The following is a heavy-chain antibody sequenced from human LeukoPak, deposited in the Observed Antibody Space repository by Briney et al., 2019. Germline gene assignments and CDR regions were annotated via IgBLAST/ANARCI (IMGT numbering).Heavy chain of an antibody. CDR3: ARGAAGGSGGIDY. D-gene: IGHD6-13*01. J-gene: IGHJ4*02. CDR1: GFIVSSNH. Sequence: GGSLRLSCAASGFIVSSNHMSWVRQASGKGLEWVSIIYSGADTYYADSVKGRFTVSRDNSKNTVYLQMNTLRAEDTAVYYCARGAAGGSGGIDYWGQGTLVTVSS. CDR2: IYSGADT. V-gene: IGHV3-53*01.